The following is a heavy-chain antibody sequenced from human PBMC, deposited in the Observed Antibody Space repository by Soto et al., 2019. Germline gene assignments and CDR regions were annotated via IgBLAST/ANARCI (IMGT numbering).Heavy chain of an antibody. CDR3: ARDKYYDFWSGSPAHPYFDY. CDR1: GFTFSDYY. D-gene: IGHD3-3*01. CDR2: ISSSGSTI. J-gene: IGHJ4*02. V-gene: IGHV3-11*01. Sequence: PGGSLRLSCAASGFTFSDYYMSWIRQAPGKGLEWVSYISSSGSTIYYADSVKGRFTISRDNAKNSLYLQMNSLRAEDTAVYYWARDKYYDFWSGSPAHPYFDYWGQGTLVTVSS.